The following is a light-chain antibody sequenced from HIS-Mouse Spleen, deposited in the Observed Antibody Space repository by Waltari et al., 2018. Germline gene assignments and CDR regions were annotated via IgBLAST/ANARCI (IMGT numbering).Light chain of an antibody. CDR1: SSNIGSNY. J-gene: IGLJ2*01. CDR3: AAWDDSLSGVV. CDR2: RNN. Sequence: QSVLTPPPSASVTPGQRVTISCSVSSSNIGSNYVSLYQQLPGPAPQLLTYRNNQRPSGVPARFSGSKSGTSASLAISGLRSEDEADYYCAAWDDSLSGVVFGGGTKLTVL. V-gene: IGLV1-47*01.